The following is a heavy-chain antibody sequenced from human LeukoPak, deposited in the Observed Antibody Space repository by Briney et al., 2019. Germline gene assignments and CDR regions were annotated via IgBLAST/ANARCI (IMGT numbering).Heavy chain of an antibody. CDR1: GFTFSSYG. CDR3: ARGSSKNQYTGGWYYDY. CDR2: ISDDGGKK. Sequence: PGGSLRLSCAASGFTFSSYGMHWVRQAPGKGLEWVALISDDGGKKYYADPVKGRFTISRDNSKNTMYLQMNRLRAEDTAVYYCARGSSKNQYTGGWYYDYWGQGTLVTVSS. D-gene: IGHD6-19*01. V-gene: IGHV3-30*03. J-gene: IGHJ4*02.